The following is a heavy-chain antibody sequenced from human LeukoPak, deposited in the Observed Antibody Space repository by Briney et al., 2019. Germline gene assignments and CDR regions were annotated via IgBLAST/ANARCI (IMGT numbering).Heavy chain of an antibody. CDR1: GGSFSGYY. CDR2: INHSGST. CDR3: ARRYSSSWSNWFDP. D-gene: IGHD6-13*01. J-gene: IGHJ5*02. Sequence: SETLSLTCAVYGGSFSGYYWSWIRQPPGKGLEWIGEINHSGSTNYNPSLKSRVTISVDTSKNQFSLKLSSVTAADTAVYYCARRYSSSWSNWFDPWGQGSLVTVSS. V-gene: IGHV4-34*01.